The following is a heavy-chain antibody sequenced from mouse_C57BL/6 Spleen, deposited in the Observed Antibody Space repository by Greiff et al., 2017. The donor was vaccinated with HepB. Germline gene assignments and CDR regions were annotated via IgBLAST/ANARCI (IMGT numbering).Heavy chain of an antibody. Sequence: VQLQQPGAELVRPGSSVKLSCKASGYTFTSYWMDWVNQRPGQGLEWIGNIYPSDSETHYNQKFKDKATLTVDKSSSTAYMQLSSLTSEDSAVYYCARGHYGSSLWYFDVWGTGTTVTVSS. D-gene: IGHD1-1*01. CDR2: IYPSDSET. V-gene: IGHV1-61*01. CDR3: ARGHYGSSLWYFDV. CDR1: GYTFTSYW. J-gene: IGHJ1*03.